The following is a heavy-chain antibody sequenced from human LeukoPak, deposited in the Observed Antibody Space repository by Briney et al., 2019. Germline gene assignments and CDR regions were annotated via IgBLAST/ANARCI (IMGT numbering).Heavy chain of an antibody. CDR1: GYTFTSYY. CDR2: ISAYNGNT. V-gene: IGHV1-18*04. CDR3: ARDSYYYDSSDFAY. Sequence: ASVKVSCKASGYTFTSYYMHWVRQAPGQGLEWMGWISAYNGNTNYAQKLQRRVTMTTDTSTSTAYMDLRSLRSYDPAVYYCARDSYYYDSSDFAYWGQGPLVTVPS. J-gene: IGHJ4*02. D-gene: IGHD3-22*01.